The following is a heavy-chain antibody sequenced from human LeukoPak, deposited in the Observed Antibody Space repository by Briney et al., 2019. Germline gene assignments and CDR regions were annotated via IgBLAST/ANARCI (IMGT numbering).Heavy chain of an antibody. Sequence: PGGSLRLSCAASGFTFSSYAMSWVRQAPGKGLEWVSAISGSGGSTYYADSVKGRFTISRDNSKNTLYLQMNSLRAEDTAVYYCARDLYGSGSYPDYWGQGTLVTVSS. CDR3: ARDLYGSGSYPDY. J-gene: IGHJ4*02. V-gene: IGHV3-23*01. CDR1: GFTFSSYA. CDR2: ISGSGGST. D-gene: IGHD3-10*01.